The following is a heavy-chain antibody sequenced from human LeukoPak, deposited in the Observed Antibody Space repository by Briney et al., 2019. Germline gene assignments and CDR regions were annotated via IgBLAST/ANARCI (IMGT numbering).Heavy chain of an antibody. Sequence: TGGSLRLSCAASGFTFSSYEMNWVRQAPGKGLEWVSYISSSGSTIYYADSVKGRFTISRDNAKNSLYLQMNSLRAEDTAVYYCAKDLERFVVLGAFEIWGQGTMVTVSS. CDR3: AKDLERFVVLGAFEI. D-gene: IGHD3-3*01. J-gene: IGHJ3*02. CDR2: ISSSGSTI. CDR1: GFTFSSYE. V-gene: IGHV3-48*03.